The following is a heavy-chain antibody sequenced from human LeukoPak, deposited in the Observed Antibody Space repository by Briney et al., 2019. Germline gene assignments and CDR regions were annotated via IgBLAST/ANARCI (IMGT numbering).Heavy chain of an antibody. J-gene: IGHJ4*02. CDR2: ISGSGGST. V-gene: IGHV3-23*01. CDR1: GFTFSSYG. CDR3: ATYKGARDY. Sequence: GGSLRLSCAASGFTFSSYGMSWVRQAPGKGLEWVSGISGSGGSTYYADSVKGRFTISRDNSKNTLYLQMNSLRAEDTAIYYCATYKGARDYWGQGTLVTVSS. D-gene: IGHD5-24*01.